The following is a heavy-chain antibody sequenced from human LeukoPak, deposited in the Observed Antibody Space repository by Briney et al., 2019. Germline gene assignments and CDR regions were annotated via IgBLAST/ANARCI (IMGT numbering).Heavy chain of an antibody. CDR1: GYTFTSYD. Sequence: ASVKVSCKASGYTFTSYDINWVRQATGQGLEWMGWMNPNSGNTGYAQKFQGRVTMTRNTSISTAYMELSSLRSEDTAVYYCARVYSGSYFSPSLLDYWGQGTLVTVSS. CDR3: ARVYSGSYFSPSLLDY. CDR2: MNPNSGNT. D-gene: IGHD1-26*01. V-gene: IGHV1-8*01. J-gene: IGHJ4*02.